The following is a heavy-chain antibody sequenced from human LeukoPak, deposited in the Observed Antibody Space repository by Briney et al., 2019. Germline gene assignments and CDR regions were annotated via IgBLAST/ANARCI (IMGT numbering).Heavy chain of an antibody. V-gene: IGHV3-15*01. D-gene: IGHD3-16*01. CDR1: GFTFSSYS. CDR3: TTVKGFWGSFD. CDR2: IKSKPAGGTI. Sequence: GGSLRLSCAASGFTFSSYSMTWVRQAPGKGLEWVGRIKSKPAGGTIDYAAPVKGRFTISRDDSKNTLYLQMNSLKTEDTAVYYCTTVKGFWGSFDWGQGTLVTVSS. J-gene: IGHJ4*02.